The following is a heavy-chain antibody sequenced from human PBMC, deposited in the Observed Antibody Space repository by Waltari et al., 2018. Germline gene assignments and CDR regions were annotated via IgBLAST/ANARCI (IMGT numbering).Heavy chain of an antibody. CDR3: ARHVTGSTRGTFDV. J-gene: IGHJ6*02. CDR2: INSGDAT. V-gene: IGHV3-66*04. D-gene: IGHD1-7*01. CDR1: GFTVNINY. Sequence: EVQLVESGGDLVQPGRSLRLSCAAAGFTVNINYMSWVRRVPGKGVEWVSMINSGDATFYAESVKDRVTISRDTSKNTLSLQMNSLRVEDSAVYYCARHVTGSTRGTFDVWGQGTTVTVSS.